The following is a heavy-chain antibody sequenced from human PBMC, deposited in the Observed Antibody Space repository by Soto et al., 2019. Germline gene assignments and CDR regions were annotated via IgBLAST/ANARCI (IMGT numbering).Heavy chain of an antibody. CDR3: ARSMVDTAMVNYYYYGMDV. D-gene: IGHD5-18*01. CDR1: GGTFSSYA. J-gene: IGHJ6*02. Sequence: QVQLVQSGAEVKKPGSSVKVSCKASGGTFSSYAISWVRQAPGQGLEWIGGIIPIFGTANYAQKFQGRVTITADESTSTAYMELSSLRSEDTAVYYCARSMVDTAMVNYYYYGMDVWGQGTTVTVSS. V-gene: IGHV1-69*01. CDR2: IIPIFGTA.